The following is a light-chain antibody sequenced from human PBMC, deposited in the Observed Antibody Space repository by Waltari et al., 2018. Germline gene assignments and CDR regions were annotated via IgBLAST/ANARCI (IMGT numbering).Light chain of an antibody. CDR3: LQGKRFPLT. CDR1: QDIISW. J-gene: IGKJ4*01. V-gene: IGKV1-12*01. CDR2: GAS. Sequence: DIQMTQSPSSVSASVGDRVTITCRASQDIISWLAWYQQKPGKAPKLLIFGASTLQTGVPSRFSGSGSGTEFTLTISSLQAEDFATYFCLQGKRFPLTFGGGTKVEIK.